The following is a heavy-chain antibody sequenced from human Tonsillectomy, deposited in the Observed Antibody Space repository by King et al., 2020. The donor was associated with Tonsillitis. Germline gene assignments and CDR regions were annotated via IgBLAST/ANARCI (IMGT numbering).Heavy chain of an antibody. J-gene: IGHJ2*01. Sequence: DVQLVQSGGGLVQPGRSLRLSCAASGFTFDDYAMHWVRQAPGKGLEWVSGISWNSDKRDYADSVKGRFTISRDNAKNSLYLQMNSLRPEDTALYYCTKNIRGEYCYIGTCYSYWYFDLWGRGTLVTVSS. D-gene: IGHD2-15*01. CDR2: ISWNSDKR. CDR1: GFTFDDYA. CDR3: TKNIRGEYCYIGTCYSYWYFDL. V-gene: IGHV3-9*01.